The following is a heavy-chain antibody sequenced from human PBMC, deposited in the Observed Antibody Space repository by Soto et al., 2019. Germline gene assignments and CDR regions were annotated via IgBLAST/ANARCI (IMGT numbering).Heavy chain of an antibody. V-gene: IGHV4-59*11. Sequence: PSETLSLTCTISGDSFSNHYWTWIRQSPGKGLEWIGYLFHSGITDYNPSVERRVTISIDKSRNLFSLYFTSVTAADTAEYYCARDRYFYDSRGYYRTLDSWGQGTLVTVSS. J-gene: IGHJ5*01. D-gene: IGHD3-22*01. CDR1: GDSFSNHY. CDR2: LFHSGIT. CDR3: ARDRYFYDSRGYYRTLDS.